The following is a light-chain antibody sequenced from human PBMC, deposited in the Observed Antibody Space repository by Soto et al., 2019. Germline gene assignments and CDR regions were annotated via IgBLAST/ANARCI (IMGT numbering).Light chain of an antibody. V-gene: IGKV3-20*01. Sequence: DIVLTQSPGTLSLSPGARATLSCSASQSLNNMHLAWYRQKPGQAPRLLIYGASNSATGTPDRFRGSGSGTHFTLTNSGLEPEDFAVYYCQGYSDSPPAFTFGQWNKLQMK. CDR2: GAS. CDR1: QSLNNMH. CDR3: QGYSDSPPAFT. J-gene: IGKJ2*01.